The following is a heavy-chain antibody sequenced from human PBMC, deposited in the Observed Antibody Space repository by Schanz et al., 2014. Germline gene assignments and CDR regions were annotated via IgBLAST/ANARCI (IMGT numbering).Heavy chain of an antibody. Sequence: QVQLQESGPGLVKSSETLSLTCTVSGGSTSSFYWGWIRQPAGKGLEWIGRIYTSGSTNYNPSLKSRVTMSLDTSKNQFSLKLSSVTAADTAVYYCARGIQAWLQWYFDYWGQGTLVTVSS. CDR3: ARGIQAWLQWYFDY. CDR2: IYTSGST. CDR1: GGSTSSFY. D-gene: IGHD5-18*01. V-gene: IGHV4-4*07. J-gene: IGHJ4*02.